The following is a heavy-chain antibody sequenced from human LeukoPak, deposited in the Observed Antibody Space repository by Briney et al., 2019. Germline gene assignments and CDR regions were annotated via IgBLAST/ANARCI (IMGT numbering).Heavy chain of an antibody. V-gene: IGHV3-30*02. CDR3: AKQGGCSSTSCFYPLGY. CDR1: GFTFSSYG. CDR2: IRYDGSNK. J-gene: IGHJ4*02. Sequence: GGSLRLSCAASGFTFSSYGMHWVRKAPGKGLEGVAFIRYDGSNKYYADSVKGRFTISRYNSKNSLYLQRNSVRAEDTAVYYCAKQGGCSSTSCFYPLGYWGQGTLVTVSS. D-gene: IGHD2-2*01.